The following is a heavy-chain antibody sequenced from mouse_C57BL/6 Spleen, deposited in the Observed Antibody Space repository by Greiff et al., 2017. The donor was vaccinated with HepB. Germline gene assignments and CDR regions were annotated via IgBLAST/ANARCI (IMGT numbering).Heavy chain of an antibody. Sequence: DVQLVESGGDLVKPGGSLKLSCAASGFTFSSYGMSWVRQTPDKRLEWVATISSGGSYTYYPDSVKGRFTISRDNAKNTLYLQMSSLKSEDTAMYYCARHVTTVVATKDYFDYWGQGTTLTVSS. V-gene: IGHV5-6*01. J-gene: IGHJ2*01. D-gene: IGHD1-1*01. CDR1: GFTFSSYG. CDR3: ARHVTTVVATKDYFDY. CDR2: ISSGGSYT.